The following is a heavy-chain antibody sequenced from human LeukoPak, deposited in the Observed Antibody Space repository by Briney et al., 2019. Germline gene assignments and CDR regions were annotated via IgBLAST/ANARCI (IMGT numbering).Heavy chain of an antibody. CDR1: GFTFSSYA. CDR3: ARLEGSATRD. CDR2: ISGSGGST. J-gene: IGHJ4*02. D-gene: IGHD2-15*01. Sequence: GSLRLSCAASGFTFSSYAMDWVRQAPGKGLEYVSAISGSGGSTFYANSVKGRFTISRDNSKNTLYLQMGSLRAEDMAVYYCARLEGSATRDWRQGTLVTVSS. V-gene: IGHV3-64*01.